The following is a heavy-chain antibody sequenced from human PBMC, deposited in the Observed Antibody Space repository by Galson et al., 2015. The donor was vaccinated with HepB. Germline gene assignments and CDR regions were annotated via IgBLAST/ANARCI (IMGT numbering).Heavy chain of an antibody. Sequence: SLRLSCAASGFIFSTYSMNWVRQAPGKGLEWVSYISSSSGTIYYADSVKGRFTISRDNAKNSLYLQMNSLRAEDTAVYYCARAGGRYRLDYWGQGTLVTVSS. CDR1: GFIFSTYS. V-gene: IGHV3-48*04. D-gene: IGHD1-26*01. CDR3: ARAGGRYRLDY. CDR2: ISSSSGTI. J-gene: IGHJ4*02.